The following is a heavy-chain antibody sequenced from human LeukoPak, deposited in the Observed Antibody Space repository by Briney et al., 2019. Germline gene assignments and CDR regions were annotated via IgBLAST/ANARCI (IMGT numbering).Heavy chain of an antibody. CDR1: GGSISGYY. V-gene: IGHV4-59*12. CDR3: ARGRIAVAGYYYYYYMDV. Sequence: SETLSLTCTVSGGSISGYYWSWIRQPPGKGLEWIGFIYYSGSTNYNPSLKSRVNISVDTSKNQFSLRLSSVTAADTAVYYCARGRIAVAGYYYYYYMDVWGKGTTVTVSS. D-gene: IGHD6-19*01. CDR2: IYYSGST. J-gene: IGHJ6*03.